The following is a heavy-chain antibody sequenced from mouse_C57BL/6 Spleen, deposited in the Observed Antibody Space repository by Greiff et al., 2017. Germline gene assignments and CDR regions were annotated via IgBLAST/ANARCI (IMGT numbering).Heavy chain of an antibody. CDR3: ARKMGYYYAMDY. J-gene: IGHJ4*01. D-gene: IGHD3-1*01. CDR1: GFTFSDYG. Sequence: EVHLVESGGGLVKPGGSLKLSCAASGFTFSDYGMHWVRQAPEKGLEWVAYISSGSSTIYYADTVKGRFTISRDNAKNTLFVQRTSLRAEDTAMYYCARKMGYYYAMDYWGQGTSVTVSS. CDR2: ISSGSSTI. V-gene: IGHV5-17*01.